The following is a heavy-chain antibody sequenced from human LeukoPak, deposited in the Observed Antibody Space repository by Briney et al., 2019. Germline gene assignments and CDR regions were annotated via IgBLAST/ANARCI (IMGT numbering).Heavy chain of an antibody. V-gene: IGHV4-39*01. Sequence: SETLSLTCTVSGGSISSSSYYWGWIRQPPGKGLEWIGSIYYSGSTYYNPSLKSRVTISVDTSKNQFSLKLSSVTAADTAVYYCARRPAVPAMVKSWGQGTLVTVSS. CDR2: IYYSGST. CDR3: ARRPAVPAMVKS. CDR1: GGSISSSSYY. J-gene: IGHJ5*02. D-gene: IGHD5-18*01.